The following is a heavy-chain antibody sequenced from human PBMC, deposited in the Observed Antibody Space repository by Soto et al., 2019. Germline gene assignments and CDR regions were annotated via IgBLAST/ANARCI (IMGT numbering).Heavy chain of an antibody. V-gene: IGHV3-30*18. CDR1: GFTFSSYG. CDR3: AKEGYDFWSGYSPLYYYYGMDV. J-gene: IGHJ6*02. D-gene: IGHD3-3*01. CDR2: ISYDGSNK. Sequence: GGSLRLSCAASGFTFSSYGMHGVRQAPGKGLEWVAVISYDGSNKYYADSVKGRFTISRDNSKNTLYLQMNSLRAEDTAVYYCAKEGYDFWSGYSPLYYYYGMDVWGQGTTVTVSS.